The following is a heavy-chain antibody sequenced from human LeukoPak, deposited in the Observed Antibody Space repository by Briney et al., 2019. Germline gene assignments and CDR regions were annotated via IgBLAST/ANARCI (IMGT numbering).Heavy chain of an antibody. J-gene: IGHJ4*02. CDR2: ISYDGSNK. V-gene: IGHV3-30*18. CDR1: GFTFSSYG. D-gene: IGHD6-13*01. CDR3: AKGRAGTDY. Sequence: GGSLRLSCAASGFTFSSYGMHWVRQAPGKGLEWVAVISYDGSNKYYADSVKGRFTISRDNSKNTLYLQMNSLRAEDTAVYYCAKGRAGTDYWGQGTLVTVSS.